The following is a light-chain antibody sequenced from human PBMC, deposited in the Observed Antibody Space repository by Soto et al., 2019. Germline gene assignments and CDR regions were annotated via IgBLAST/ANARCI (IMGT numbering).Light chain of an antibody. J-gene: IGKJ5*01. CDR2: GAS. Sequence: QSRCTLSLSTGERATLSCRAVHSVSSSYLAWYQQKPGQAPRLLIYGASTRATGIPARFSGSGSGTEFTLTISSLQSEDFAVYYCQQYNNWPPITFGQGTRLEIK. CDR1: HSVSSSY. CDR3: QQYNNWPPIT. V-gene: IGKV3-15*01.